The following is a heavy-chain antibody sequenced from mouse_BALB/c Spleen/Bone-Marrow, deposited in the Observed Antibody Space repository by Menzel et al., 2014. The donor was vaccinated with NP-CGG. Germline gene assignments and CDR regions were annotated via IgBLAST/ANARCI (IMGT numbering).Heavy chain of an antibody. CDR2: INPYNDNT. J-gene: IGHJ1*01. D-gene: IGHD2-2*01. Sequence: VQLQQSGPELVKPGASVKMSCKASGYTFTSYVMHWVKQKPGQGLEWIGNINPYNDNTKYNEKFKGKATLTSDKTSSTAYMELSSLTSEDSAVYYCARSLYGYDWYFDVGGAGTTVTVSS. V-gene: IGHV1-14*01. CDR1: GYTFTSYV. CDR3: ARSLYGYDWYFDV.